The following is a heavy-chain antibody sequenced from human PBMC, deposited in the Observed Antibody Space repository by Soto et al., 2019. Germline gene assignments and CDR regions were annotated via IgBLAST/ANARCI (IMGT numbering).Heavy chain of an antibody. CDR1: GFAFSSYG. D-gene: IGHD3-16*01. J-gene: IGHJ6*02. CDR2: IWYDGSNT. Sequence: QVQLVESGGGVAQPGRSLRLSCAGSGFAFSSYGIHWVRQAPGRGLEWVAIIWYDGSNTYYVDSVKGRFTISSDNSKKTVYLQMDNLRADDTAVYYCAREVVAVSYYDAMDVWGQGTTVTVSS. CDR3: AREVVAVSYYDAMDV. V-gene: IGHV3-33*01.